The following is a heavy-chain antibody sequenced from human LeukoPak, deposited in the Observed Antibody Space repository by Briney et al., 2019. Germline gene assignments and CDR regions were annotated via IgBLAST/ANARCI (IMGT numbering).Heavy chain of an antibody. CDR3: ARERSSGWCDY. D-gene: IGHD6-19*01. CDR2: IKQDGSEK. V-gene: IGHV3-7*01. Sequence: QPGGSLRLSCAASGFTFSSYWMSWVRQAPGKGLEWVANIKQDGSEKYYGDSVKGRFTISRDNAKNSLYLEMNSLRVEDTAVYYCARERSSGWCDYWGQGTLVTVSS. CDR1: GFTFSSYW. J-gene: IGHJ4*02.